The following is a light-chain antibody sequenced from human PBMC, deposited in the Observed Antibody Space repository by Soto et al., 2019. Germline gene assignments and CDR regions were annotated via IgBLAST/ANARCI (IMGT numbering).Light chain of an antibody. V-gene: IGKV3D-20*01. CDR1: QSVSSNS. CDR3: QHYGSSRT. J-gene: IGKJ1*01. Sequence: EIVLTKSPATLSLSPGERATLSCGASQSVSSNSLAWYQQKPGLAPRLLIYDASSRATGIPDRFSGSGSGTDFTLTISRLEPEDFAVYFCQHYGSSRTFGQGTKVDIK. CDR2: DAS.